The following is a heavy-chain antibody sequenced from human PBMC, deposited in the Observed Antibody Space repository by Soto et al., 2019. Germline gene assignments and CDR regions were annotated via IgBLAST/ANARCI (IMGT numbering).Heavy chain of an antibody. CDR2: INSDGSST. CDR3: AIEMATTPRLFGY. CDR1: GFTFSNYW. D-gene: IGHD5-12*01. V-gene: IGHV3-74*01. J-gene: IGHJ4*02. Sequence: EVQLVESGGGLVQPGGSLRLSCAASGFTFSNYWMHWVRQAPGEGPVWVSRINSDGSSTSYADSVKGRFTISRDNAKNTLYLQMNSLRAEDTAVYYCAIEMATTPRLFGYWGQGTLVTVSS.